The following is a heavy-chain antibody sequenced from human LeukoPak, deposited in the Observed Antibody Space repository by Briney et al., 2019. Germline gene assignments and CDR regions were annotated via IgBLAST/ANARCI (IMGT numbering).Heavy chain of an antibody. D-gene: IGHD1-26*01. J-gene: IGHJ4*02. V-gene: IGHV1-2*02. Sequence: ASVKVSCKASGYTFTGYYIHWVRQAPGRGLEWMGWINPNSGGTNYGQNFQARVIMTRDTSISTAYMELSSLRSDDTAVYYCARGDGSYLLWGQGTLVTVSS. CDR2: INPNSGGT. CDR3: ARGDGSYLL. CDR1: GYTFTGYY.